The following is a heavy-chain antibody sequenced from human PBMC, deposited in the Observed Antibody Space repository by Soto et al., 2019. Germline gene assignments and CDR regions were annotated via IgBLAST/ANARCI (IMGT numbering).Heavy chain of an antibody. Sequence: QVQLQESGPGLVKPSQTLSLSCTVSGGSFSSGDYYWNWIRQHPGKGLEWIGYIHYSRTTYYNPSLNSRVSMXXDXSTXRFSLKLSSVTAADTAVYYCARDRRYDSSGYGMDVWGQGTTVTVSS. V-gene: IGHV4-31*03. CDR3: ARDRRYDSSGYGMDV. CDR2: IHYSRTT. J-gene: IGHJ6*02. CDR1: GGSFSSGDYY. D-gene: IGHD3-22*01.